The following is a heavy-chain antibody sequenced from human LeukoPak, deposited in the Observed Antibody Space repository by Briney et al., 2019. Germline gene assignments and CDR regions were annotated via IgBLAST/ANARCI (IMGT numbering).Heavy chain of an antibody. Sequence: ASVKVSCKASGDTSTIYGISWVRQAPGQGLEWMGWISAYNGNTNYAQKFQGRVTMTTDTSTSTAYMELRSLRSDDTAVYYCARGEDTAMVTHGMDVWGQGTTVTVSS. CDR3: ARGEDTAMVTHGMDV. CDR1: GDTSTIYG. V-gene: IGHV1-18*01. J-gene: IGHJ6*02. D-gene: IGHD5-18*01. CDR2: ISAYNGNT.